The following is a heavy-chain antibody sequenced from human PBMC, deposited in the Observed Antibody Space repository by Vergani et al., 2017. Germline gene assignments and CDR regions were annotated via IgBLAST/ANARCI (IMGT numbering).Heavy chain of an antibody. CDR3: ARYWEPPPRYCSGSSCRPELGNDYGMDV. CDR2: ISAYNGNP. CDR1: GYTFTSYG. V-gene: IGHV1-18*01. Sequence: QVQLVQSGAEVKKPGASVKVSCKASGYTFTSYGISWVRQAPGQGLEWMGWISAYNGNPNYAQKLQGRVTMTKDTSTSTANMELRGLGSDYTAVYYCARYWEPPPRYCSGSSCRPELGNDYGMDVWGQGTTVTVSS. D-gene: IGHD2-15*01. J-gene: IGHJ6*02.